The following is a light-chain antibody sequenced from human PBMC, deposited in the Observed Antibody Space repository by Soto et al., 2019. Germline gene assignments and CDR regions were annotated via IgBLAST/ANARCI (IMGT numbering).Light chain of an antibody. CDR3: QQYGSSPT. CDR1: QSVSNNY. Sequence: EIVLTQSPGTLSLSPGERATLSCRASQSVSNNYLAWYQQKPGQAPRRLIYGASSRATGIPDRLSGSGSGTDFTLTIRRLEPGDFAVYYCQQYGSSPTFGEGTRLEIK. J-gene: IGKJ5*01. V-gene: IGKV3-20*01. CDR2: GAS.